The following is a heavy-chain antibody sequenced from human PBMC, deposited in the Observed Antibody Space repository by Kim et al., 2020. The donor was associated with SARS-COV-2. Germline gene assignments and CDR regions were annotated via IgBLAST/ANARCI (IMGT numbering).Heavy chain of an antibody. CDR1: GFTFSSYG. J-gene: IGHJ2*01. D-gene: IGHD6-13*01. V-gene: IGHV3-30*18. Sequence: GGSLRLSCAASGFTFSSYGMHWVRQAPGKGLEWVAVISYDGSNKCYADSVKGRFTISRDNSKNTLYLQMNSLRAEDTAVNYCAEEGAAAGTSNWYFDLWGRGTLVSVSS. CDR2: ISYDGSNK. CDR3: AEEGAAAGTSNWYFDL.